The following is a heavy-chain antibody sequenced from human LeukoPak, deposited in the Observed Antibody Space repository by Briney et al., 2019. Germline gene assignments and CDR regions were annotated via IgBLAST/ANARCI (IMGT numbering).Heavy chain of an antibody. CDR1: GFSFSTYW. CDR3: ARDSRGTTFDY. V-gene: IGHV3-7*01. CDR2: TNEHETEK. Sequence: GGSLRLSCEVSGFSFSTYWMSWVRQAPGKGLEWVGQTNEHETEKYYGDAVRGRFTIYRDNAKNSLYLQMNSLRPEDTAVYYCARDSRGTTFDYWGQGTLVTVPS. D-gene: IGHD3-16*01. J-gene: IGHJ4*02.